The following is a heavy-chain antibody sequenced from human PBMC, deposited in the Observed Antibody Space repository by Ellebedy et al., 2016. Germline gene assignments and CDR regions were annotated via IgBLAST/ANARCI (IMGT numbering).Heavy chain of an antibody. CDR1: GYNFTNYW. Sequence: GESLKISCEGSGYNFTNYWIAWVRQMPGKGLEWMGIIYPGDSDTRYSPSFQGQVTISADKSINTASLHWGSLKASDTAMYYCARGALFYNSGGYYRSFDFWGQGTLVTVSS. D-gene: IGHD3-10*01. V-gene: IGHV5-51*01. CDR3: ARGALFYNSGGYYRSFDF. J-gene: IGHJ4*02. CDR2: IYPGDSDT.